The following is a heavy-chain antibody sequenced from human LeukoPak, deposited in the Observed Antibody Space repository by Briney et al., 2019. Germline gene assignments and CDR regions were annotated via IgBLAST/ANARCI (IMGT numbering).Heavy chain of an antibody. CDR3: ARDQGYCSGGRCHSHFEY. CDR2: IWVDGSKK. Sequence: GGSLRLSCATSGFTFSSYSMQWVRQAPGKGLEWVAVIWVDGSKKFYADSVEGRFTISRDDSKSTSYLQMNSLRAEDKAVCYCARDQGYCSGGRCHSHFEYWGQGTLVPVSS. D-gene: IGHD2-15*01. CDR1: GFTFSSYS. J-gene: IGHJ4*02. V-gene: IGHV3-33*01.